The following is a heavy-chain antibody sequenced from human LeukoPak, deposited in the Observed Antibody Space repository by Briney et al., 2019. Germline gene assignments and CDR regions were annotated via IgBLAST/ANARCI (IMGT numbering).Heavy chain of an antibody. CDR3: ARDPGKTFDY. D-gene: IGHD3-10*01. CDR2: INHSGST. V-gene: IGHV4-34*01. Sequence: PSETLSLTCAVYGGSFSGYYWSWIRQPPGKGLEWIGEINHSGSTNYNPSLESRVTISVDTSKNQFSLKLSSVTAADTAVYYCARDPGKTFDYWGQGTLVTVSS. J-gene: IGHJ4*02. CDR1: GGSFSGYY.